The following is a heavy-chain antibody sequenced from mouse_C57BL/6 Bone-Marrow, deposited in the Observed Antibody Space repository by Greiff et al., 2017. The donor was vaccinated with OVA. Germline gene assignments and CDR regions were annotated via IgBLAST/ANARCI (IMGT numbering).Heavy chain of an antibody. V-gene: IGHV1-54*01. CDR3: ARSFYYYGSRGSWFAY. D-gene: IGHD1-1*01. J-gene: IGHJ3*01. CDR1: GYAFTNYL. Sequence: QVQLQQSGAELVRPGTSVKVSCKASGYAFTNYLIEWVKQRPGQGLEWIGVINPGSGGTNYNEKFKGKGTLTADKSSSTDYMQLSSLTSEDSAVYFCARSFYYYGSRGSWFAYWGQGTLVTVSA. CDR2: INPGSGGT.